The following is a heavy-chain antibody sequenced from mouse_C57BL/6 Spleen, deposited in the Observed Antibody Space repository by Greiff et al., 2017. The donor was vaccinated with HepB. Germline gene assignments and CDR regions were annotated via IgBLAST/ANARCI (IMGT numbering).Heavy chain of an antibody. CDR2: IDPSDSET. Sequence: VQLQQPGAELVRPGSSVKLSCKASGYTFTSYWMHWVKQRPIQGLEWIGNIDPSDSETHYNQKFKDKATLTVDKSSSTAYMQLSSLTSEDSAVYYCARRELGGWYFDVWGTGTTVTVSS. V-gene: IGHV1-52*01. J-gene: IGHJ1*03. CDR3: ARRELGGWYFDV. D-gene: IGHD4-1*01. CDR1: GYTFTSYW.